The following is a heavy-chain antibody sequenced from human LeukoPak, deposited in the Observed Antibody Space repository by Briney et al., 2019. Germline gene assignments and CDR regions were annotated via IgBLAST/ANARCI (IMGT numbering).Heavy chain of an antibody. D-gene: IGHD3-16*01. V-gene: IGHV3-30*04. CDR3: ASFYDYAIGGSWFDP. J-gene: IGHJ5*02. CDR1: GFPFSSYA. CDR2: ISYDGSNK. Sequence: GGSLRLSCVASGFPFSSYAMAWVRQAPGKGLEWVAVISYDGSNKYYADSVKGRFTISRDNSKNTLYLQMNSLRAEDTAVYYCASFYDYAIGGSWFDPWGQGTLVTVSS.